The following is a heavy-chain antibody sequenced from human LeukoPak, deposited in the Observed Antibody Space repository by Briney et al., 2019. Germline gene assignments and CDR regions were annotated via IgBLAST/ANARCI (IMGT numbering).Heavy chain of an antibody. CDR2: VYSSGRT. J-gene: IGHJ5*02. V-gene: IGHV4-39*01. CDR3: TRHIRSLVRGSIVVWIDP. D-gene: IGHD3-10*01. CDR1: GGSISSPSYF. Sequence: SETLSLTCTVSGGSISSPSYFWGWIRQPPGKGREWIGSVYSSGRTYYNPSLKNRITTSVDTSKNQFSLKLSSVTAADTAIYYCTRHIRSLVRGSIVVWIDPWGQGTLVTVSS.